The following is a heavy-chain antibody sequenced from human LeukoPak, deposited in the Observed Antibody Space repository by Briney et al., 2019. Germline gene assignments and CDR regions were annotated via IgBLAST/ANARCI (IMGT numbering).Heavy chain of an antibody. J-gene: IGHJ5*02. V-gene: IGHV1-69*02. CDR3: ARGGLGYCSSTSCSTRRWFDP. CDR1: GGTFSSYT. Sequence: ASVKVSCKASGGTFSSYTISWVRQAPGQGLEWMGRIIPILGIANYAQKFQGRVTITADKSTSTAYVELSSLRSEDTAVYYCARGGLGYCSSTSCSTRRWFDPWGQGTLVTVSS. CDR2: IIPILGIA. D-gene: IGHD2-2*01.